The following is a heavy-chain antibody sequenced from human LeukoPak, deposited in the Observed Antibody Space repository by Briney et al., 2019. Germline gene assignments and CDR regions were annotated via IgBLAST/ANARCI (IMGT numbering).Heavy chain of an antibody. D-gene: IGHD4-23*01. V-gene: IGHV1-46*01. CDR3: ARAPDPVRWYHLFDY. CDR1: GYTFISYY. J-gene: IGHJ4*02. CDR2: INPTGGGT. Sequence: GASVKVSCKASGYTFISYYIHWVRQAPGQGLEWMAMINPTGGGTRFAEKFQGRVTVTRDTSTSTVYMELSSLRSEDTAIYYCARAPDPVRWYHLFDYWAREPWSPSPQ.